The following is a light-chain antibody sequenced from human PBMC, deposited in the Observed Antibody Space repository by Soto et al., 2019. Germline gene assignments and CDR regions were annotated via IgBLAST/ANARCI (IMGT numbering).Light chain of an antibody. CDR3: QQYGSSPWT. V-gene: IGKV3-20*01. CDR2: GAS. J-gene: IGKJ1*01. Sequence: EIVLTQSPGTLSLSPGXRATLSCRASQSVSSSYLAWYQQKPGQAPRLLIYGASSRATGIPDRFSGSGSGTDFTLTISRLEPEDFAVYYCQQYGSSPWTFGLGTKVDTK. CDR1: QSVSSSY.